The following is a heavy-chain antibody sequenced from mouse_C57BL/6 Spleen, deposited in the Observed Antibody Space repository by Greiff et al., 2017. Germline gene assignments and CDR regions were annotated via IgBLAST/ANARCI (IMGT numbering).Heavy chain of an antibody. CDR3: ARYRGPYDYSIFDY. CDR1: GYTFTSYW. V-gene: IGHV1-64*01. D-gene: IGHD2-4*01. J-gene: IGHJ2*01. Sequence: QVQLQQPGAELVKPGASVKLSCKASGYTFTSYWMHWVKQRPGQGLEWIGMIHPNSGSTNYNEKFKSKATLTVDKSSSTAYMQLSSLTSDDSAVYYCARYRGPYDYSIFDYWGQGTTLTVSS. CDR2: IHPNSGST.